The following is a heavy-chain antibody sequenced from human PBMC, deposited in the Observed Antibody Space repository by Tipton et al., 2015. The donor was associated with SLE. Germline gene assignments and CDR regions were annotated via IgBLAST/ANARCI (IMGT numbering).Heavy chain of an antibody. Sequence: TLSLTCTVSGGSISGHYWSWIRQPPGKGLEWIGYIYSSGDTNYNPSLKSRVTISVDAPKKQFSLKVSSVTAADTAVYYCVVCSPSSCSYFDYWGQGTLVTVSS. V-gene: IGHV4-4*08. CDR3: VVCSPSSCSYFDY. CDR1: GGSISGHY. D-gene: IGHD2-2*01. CDR2: IYSSGDT. J-gene: IGHJ4*02.